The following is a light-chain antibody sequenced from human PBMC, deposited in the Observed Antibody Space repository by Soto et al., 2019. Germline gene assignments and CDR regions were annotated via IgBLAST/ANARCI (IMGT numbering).Light chain of an antibody. CDR3: CSYGGSYTSYV. V-gene: IGLV2-11*01. CDR1: SSDVGGYNY. J-gene: IGLJ1*01. CDR2: DVN. Sequence: QSVLTQPRSVSGSPGQSVTISCTGTSSDVGGYNYVSWYQHHPGKAPRLMIYDVNKRPSGVPDRFSGSKSGNTASLTISGLQAEDEADYYCCSYGGSYTSYVFGTGTKVTVL.